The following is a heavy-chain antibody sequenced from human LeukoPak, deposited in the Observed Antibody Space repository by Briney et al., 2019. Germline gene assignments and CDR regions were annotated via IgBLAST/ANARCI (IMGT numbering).Heavy chain of an antibody. CDR1: GFTFSGSA. CDR2: IRSKTNNYAT. D-gene: IGHD2/OR15-2a*01. V-gene: IGHV3-73*01. J-gene: IGHJ4*02. Sequence: PGGSLRLSCAASGFTFSGSALHWVRQASGKGLEWIGRIRSKTNNYATTYAASVTGRFTISRDNSKNTLYLQMNSLRVEDTAVYYCAKDFGIYDTTTDYWGQGTLVTVSS. CDR3: AKDFGIYDTTTDY.